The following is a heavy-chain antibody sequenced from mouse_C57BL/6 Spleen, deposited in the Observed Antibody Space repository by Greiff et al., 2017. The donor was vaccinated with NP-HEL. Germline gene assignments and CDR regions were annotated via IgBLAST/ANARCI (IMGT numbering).Heavy chain of an antibody. CDR2: ISSGGSYT. Sequence: EVQGVESGGDLVKPGGSLKLSCAASGFTFSSYGMSWVRQTPDKRLAWVATISSGGSYTYYPDSVKGRFTIARDNAKNTLYLQMSSLKSEDTARYYCARHDYGSSYGYFDVWGTGTTVTVSS. J-gene: IGHJ1*03. CDR3: ARHDYGSSYGYFDV. V-gene: IGHV5-6*01. CDR1: GFTFSSYG. D-gene: IGHD1-1*01.